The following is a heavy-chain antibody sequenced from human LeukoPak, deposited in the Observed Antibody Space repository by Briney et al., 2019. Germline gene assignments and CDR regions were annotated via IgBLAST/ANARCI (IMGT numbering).Heavy chain of an antibody. J-gene: IGHJ4*02. CDR2: INHSGST. CDR3: ARHWGTTVTTIDY. V-gene: IGHV4-34*01. Sequence: SETLSLTCAVYGGSFSGYYWSWIRQPPGKGLEWIGEINHSGSTNYNPSLKSRVTISVDTSKNQFSLKLSSVTAADTAVYYRARHWGTTVTTIDYWGQGTLVTVSS. CDR1: GGSFSGYY. D-gene: IGHD4-17*01.